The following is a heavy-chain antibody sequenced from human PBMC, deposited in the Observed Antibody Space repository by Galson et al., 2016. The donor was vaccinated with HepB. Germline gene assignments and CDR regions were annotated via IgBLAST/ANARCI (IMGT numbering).Heavy chain of an antibody. CDR1: GGSFTDHT. J-gene: IGHJ5*02. CDR3: ARGGPEGDWFDP. D-gene: IGHD1-26*01. V-gene: IGHV1-69*02. Sequence: SVKVSCKVSGGSFTDHTFTWVRQAPGQGLEWMGRIIPILDLETYQQKFKGRLTLTADKATTTVFMELSSLRFDDTAVYYCARGGPEGDWFDPWGQGTLVTVSS. CDR2: IIPILDLE.